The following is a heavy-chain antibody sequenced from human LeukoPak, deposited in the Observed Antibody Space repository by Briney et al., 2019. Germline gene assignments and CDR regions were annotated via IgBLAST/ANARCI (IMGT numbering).Heavy chain of an antibody. CDR1: GYTFTSYG. CDR2: ISAYNGNT. CDR3: ARDTIFGVVIDY. D-gene: IGHD3-3*01. J-gene: IGHJ4*02. V-gene: IGHV1-18*01. Sequence: ASVKVSCKASGYTFTSYGISWVRQAPGQGLEWMGWISAYNGNTNYAQKLQGRVNMTSDTSTSTAYMELRSLRSDDTAVYYCARDTIFGVVIDYWGQGTLVTVSS.